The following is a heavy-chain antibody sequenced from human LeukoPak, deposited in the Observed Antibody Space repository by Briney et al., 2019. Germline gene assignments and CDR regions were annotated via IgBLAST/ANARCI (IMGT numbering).Heavy chain of an antibody. V-gene: IGHV4-4*07. CDR3: ARQGYSYGYYYYYMDV. Sequence: SETLSLTCTVSGGSIGSYYWSWIRRPAGKGLEWIGRIYTSGSTNYNPSLKSRVTMSVDTSKNQFSLKLSSVTAADTAVYYCARQGYSYGYYYYYMDVWGKGTTVTISS. CDR1: GGSIGSYY. CDR2: IYTSGST. D-gene: IGHD5-18*01. J-gene: IGHJ6*03.